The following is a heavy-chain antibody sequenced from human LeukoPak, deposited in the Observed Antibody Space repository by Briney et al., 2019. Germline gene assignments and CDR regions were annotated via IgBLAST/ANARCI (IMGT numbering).Heavy chain of an antibody. Sequence: SGPTLATATQTLTLSCTFSGFSLSTRGEGVVWFREPPGKALEWLALIYWDDDKRYSPSLKSRLSITGDTSKNQVVLTMTDMDPADTATYFCAHRKLGHYDIFPDWGQKTLVTVSS. CDR1: GFSLSTRGEG. CDR2: IYWDDDK. V-gene: IGHV2-5*02. J-gene: IGHJ4*02. D-gene: IGHD3-9*01. CDR3: AHRKLGHYDIFPD.